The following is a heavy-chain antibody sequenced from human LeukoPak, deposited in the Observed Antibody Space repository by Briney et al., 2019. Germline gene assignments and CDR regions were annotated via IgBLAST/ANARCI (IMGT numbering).Heavy chain of an antibody. D-gene: IGHD6-19*01. CDR1: GFTFSSYW. CDR2: ISGSGGST. V-gene: IGHV3-23*01. J-gene: IGHJ4*02. Sequence: GGSLRFSCAASGFTFSSYWMSWVRQAPGKGLEWVSAISGSGGSTYYADSVKGRLTISRDNSKNTLYLQMNSLRAEDTAVYYCAKDGSGWYGGGFDYWGQGTLVTVSS. CDR3: AKDGSGWYGGGFDY.